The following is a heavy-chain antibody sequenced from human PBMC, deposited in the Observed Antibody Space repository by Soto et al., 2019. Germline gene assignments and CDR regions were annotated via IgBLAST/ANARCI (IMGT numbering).Heavy chain of an antibody. V-gene: IGHV5-51*01. CDR1: GYSFTSYW. Sequence: GESLKISCKGSGYSFTSYWIGWVRQMPGKGLEWMGIIYPGDSDTRYSPSFQGQVTISADKSISTAYLQWSSLKASDTAMYYCARHWRVNQYNWNDGGDAFDIWGHGTMVTVSS. D-gene: IGHD1-1*01. CDR2: IYPGDSDT. J-gene: IGHJ3*02. CDR3: ARHWRVNQYNWNDGGDAFDI.